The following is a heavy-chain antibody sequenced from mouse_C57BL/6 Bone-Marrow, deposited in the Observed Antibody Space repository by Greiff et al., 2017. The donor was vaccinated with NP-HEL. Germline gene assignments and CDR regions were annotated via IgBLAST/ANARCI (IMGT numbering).Heavy chain of an antibody. J-gene: IGHJ4*01. CDR2: IHPNSGST. V-gene: IGHV1-64*01. CDR1: GYTFTSYW. D-gene: IGHD1-1*01. Sequence: VQLQQSGAELVKPGASVKLSCKASGYTFTSYWMHWVKQRPGQGLEWIGMIHPNSGSTNYNEKFKSKATLTVDKSSSTAYMQLSSLTSEDSAVYYCARGTTVVADMDYWGQGTSVTVSS. CDR3: ARGTTVVADMDY.